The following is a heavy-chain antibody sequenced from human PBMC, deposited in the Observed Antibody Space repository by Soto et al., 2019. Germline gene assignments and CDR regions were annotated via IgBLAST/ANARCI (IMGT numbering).Heavy chain of an antibody. V-gene: IGHV1-18*01. CDR3: GREGQRLAQEDYYQFNGMDV. CDR2: MGALSGHT. D-gene: IGHD3-9*01. J-gene: IGHJ6*01. Sequence: QFQLVQSGAEVKKPGASVRVSCKASGYNFTRFGITWVRQAPGQGLEWMGCMGALSGHTRSAPRFEGRVALTTDASMTAAYIGLRSLRSDDTALYYCGREGQRLAQEDYYQFNGMDVWGQATTV. CDR1: GYNFTRFG.